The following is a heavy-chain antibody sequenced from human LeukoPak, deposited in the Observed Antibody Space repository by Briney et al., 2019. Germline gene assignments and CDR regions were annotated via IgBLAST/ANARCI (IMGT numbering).Heavy chain of an antibody. CDR2: ISGSGGST. Sequence: PGGSLRLSCAASGFTFSSYAMSWVRQAPGKGLEWVSAISGSGGSTYYADSVKGRFTISRDNSKNTLYLQMNSLRAEDTAVYYCAKEEVVRGVSLGQPIYYFDYWGQGTLVTVSS. J-gene: IGHJ4*02. CDR1: GFTFSSYA. CDR3: AKEEVVRGVSLGQPIYYFDY. V-gene: IGHV3-23*01. D-gene: IGHD3-10*01.